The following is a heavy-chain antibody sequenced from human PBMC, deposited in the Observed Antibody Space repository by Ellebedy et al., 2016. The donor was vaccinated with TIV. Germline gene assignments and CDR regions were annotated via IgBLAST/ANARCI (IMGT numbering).Heavy chain of an antibody. Sequence: GESLKISXAASGFTFSSYAMHWVRQAPGKGLEWVAVISYDGSNKYYADSVKGRFTISRDNSKNTLYLQMNSLRAEDTAVYYCATGGRYGSGSFDPWGQGTLVTVSS. V-gene: IGHV3-30-3*01. J-gene: IGHJ5*02. CDR2: ISYDGSNK. CDR1: GFTFSSYA. D-gene: IGHD3-10*01. CDR3: ATGGRYGSGSFDP.